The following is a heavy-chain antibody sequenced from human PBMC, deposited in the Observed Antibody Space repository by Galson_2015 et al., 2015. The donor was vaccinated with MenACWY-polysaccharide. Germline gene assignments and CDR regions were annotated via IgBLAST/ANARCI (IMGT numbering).Heavy chain of an antibody. Sequence: SLRLSCAASGFTFGNYAMSWVRQAPGKGLEWVSTIGGSGSNTHYADSVKGRFTISRDNSKNTLSLQMNSLRAEDTAVYYCARVRYSTGKYQFDYWGQRPLVAVSS. CDR1: GFTFGNYA. CDR2: IGGSGSNT. V-gene: IGHV3-23*01. J-gene: IGHJ4*02. D-gene: IGHD2-2*01. CDR3: ARVRYSTGKYQFDY.